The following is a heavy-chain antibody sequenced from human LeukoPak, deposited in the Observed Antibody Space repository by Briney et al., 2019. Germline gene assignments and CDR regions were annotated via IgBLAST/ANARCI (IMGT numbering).Heavy chain of an antibody. CDR1: GFTFSSYA. J-gene: IGHJ3*02. Sequence: HTGRSLRLSCAASGFTFSSYAMHWVRQAPGKGLEWVAVISYDGSNKYYADSVKGRFTISRDNSKNTLYLQMNSLRSDDTAVYYCARGSSALDAFDIWGQGTTVTVSS. V-gene: IGHV3-30-3*01. CDR2: ISYDGSNK. CDR3: ARGSSALDAFDI.